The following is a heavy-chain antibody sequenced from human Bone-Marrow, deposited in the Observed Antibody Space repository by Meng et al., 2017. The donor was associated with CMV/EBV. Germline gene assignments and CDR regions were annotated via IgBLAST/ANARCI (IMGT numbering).Heavy chain of an antibody. CDR1: GFTFSSYW. J-gene: IGHJ4*02. CDR3: AKDEGGSYNHFFDY. Sequence: GGSLRLSCAASGFTFSSYWMHWVRQAPGKGLVWVSRINSDGSSTSYADSVKGRVTISRDNAKNTLYLQMNSLRAEDTAVYYCAKDEGGSYNHFFDYWGQGTLVTVSS. V-gene: IGHV3-74*01. CDR2: INSDGSST. D-gene: IGHD1-26*01.